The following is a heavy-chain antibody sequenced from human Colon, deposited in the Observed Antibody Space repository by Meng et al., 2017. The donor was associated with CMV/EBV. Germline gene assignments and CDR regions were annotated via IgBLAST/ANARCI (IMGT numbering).Heavy chain of an antibody. V-gene: IGHV1-2*02. CDR1: GYTFRDYY. CDR3: VRSSGWSLFNY. J-gene: IGHJ4*02. CDR2: IRSDGSAT. Sequence: VPLWQSGAGGKEPGVSVKVSCKTSGYTFRDYYMHWVRQAPGQGLDWMGWIRSDGSATNYAQKFRGRVTMTRDASVSTAYMELRGLTSDDTAVYFCVRSSGWSLFNYWGPGALVTVSS. D-gene: IGHD6-19*01.